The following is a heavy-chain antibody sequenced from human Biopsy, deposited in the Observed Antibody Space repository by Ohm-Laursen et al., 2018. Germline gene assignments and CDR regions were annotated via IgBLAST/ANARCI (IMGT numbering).Heavy chain of an antibody. CDR2: ISWNSGSI. Sequence: SLRLSCSASGFTFQDHAMHWVRQAPGKGLEWASGISWNSGSINYAVSVQGRFTISRDNAKNSLYLQMNSLRVEDTALYFCARLGELHGLRYFDFWGQGALVTVSS. J-gene: IGHJ4*02. CDR1: GFTFQDHA. D-gene: IGHD3-10*01. CDR3: ARLGELHGLRYFDF. V-gene: IGHV3-9*01.